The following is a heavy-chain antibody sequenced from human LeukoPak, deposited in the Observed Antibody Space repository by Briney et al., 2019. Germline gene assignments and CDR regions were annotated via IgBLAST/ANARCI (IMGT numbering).Heavy chain of an antibody. V-gene: IGHV1-3*01. CDR1: GYTFTSYA. D-gene: IGHD6-13*01. CDR3: ARVDSSSWYGNWYFDL. J-gene: IGHJ2*01. Sequence: ASVKVSCKASGYTFTSYAMHWVRQAPGQRLEWMGWINAGNGNTKYSQKFQGRVTMTRDTSTSTVYMELTSLRSEDTAVYYCARVDSSSWYGNWYFDLWGRGTLVTVSS. CDR2: INAGNGNT.